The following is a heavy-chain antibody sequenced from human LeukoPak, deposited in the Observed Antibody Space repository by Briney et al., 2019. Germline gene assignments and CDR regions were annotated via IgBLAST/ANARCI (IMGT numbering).Heavy chain of an antibody. CDR2: ISYDGSNK. CDR1: GFTFSSYA. V-gene: IGHV3-30*04. Sequence: GGSLRLSCAASGFTFSSYAMHWVRQAPGKGLEWVAVISYDGSNKYYADSVKGRFTISRDNSKNTLYLQMNSLRAEDTAVYYCDCGGDCYGVDYWGQGTLVTVSS. D-gene: IGHD2-21*02. J-gene: IGHJ4*02. CDR3: DCGGDCYGVDY.